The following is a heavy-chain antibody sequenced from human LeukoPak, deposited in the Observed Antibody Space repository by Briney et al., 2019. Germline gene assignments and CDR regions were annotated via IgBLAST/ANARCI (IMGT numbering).Heavy chain of an antibody. CDR2: IKQDGSEE. V-gene: IGHV3-7*03. CDR3: ARVPSGSYHYYFDY. J-gene: IGHJ4*02. D-gene: IGHD1-26*01. Sequence: PGGSLRLSCAASGFTFSYYWMSWVRQAPGKGLEWVANIKQDGSEEYYVDSVKGRFTISRDNAKNSLYLQMNSLRAEDTAVYYCARVPSGSYHYYFDYWGQGTLVTVSS. CDR1: GFTFSYYW.